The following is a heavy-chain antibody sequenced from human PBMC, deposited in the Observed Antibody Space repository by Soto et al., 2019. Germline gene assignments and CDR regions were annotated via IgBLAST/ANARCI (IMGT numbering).Heavy chain of an antibody. Sequence: GSLRLSCAASGFTFSGYAMSWIRQAPGKGLEWVTAISASGGSTYYADSVKGRFTISRDNSKNTLYLQMNSLRADDTAVYYCAKLFFAVTTIDYWGLGTLVTVS. CDR3: AKLFFAVTTIDY. D-gene: IGHD5-12*01. CDR2: ISASGGST. V-gene: IGHV3-23*01. CDR1: GFTFSGYA. J-gene: IGHJ4*02.